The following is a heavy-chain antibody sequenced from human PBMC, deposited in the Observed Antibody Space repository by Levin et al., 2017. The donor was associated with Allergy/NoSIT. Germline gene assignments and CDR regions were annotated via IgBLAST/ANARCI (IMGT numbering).Heavy chain of an antibody. CDR2: IWSNGINK. Sequence: GGSLRLSCAASGFTLSSTGMHWVRQAPGKGLEWLTVIWSNGINKYYADSVRGRFTTSSDDSKNTLFLQMSSLRVDDTAVYYCVRERGPFDGFDIWGQGTIVTVSS. CDR3: VRERGPFDGFDI. J-gene: IGHJ3*02. CDR1: GFTLSSTG. D-gene: IGHD3-10*01. V-gene: IGHV3-33*01.